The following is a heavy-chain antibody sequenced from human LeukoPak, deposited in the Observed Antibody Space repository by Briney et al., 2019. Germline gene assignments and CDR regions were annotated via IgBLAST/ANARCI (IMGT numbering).Heavy chain of an antibody. V-gene: IGHV1-3*01. CDR2: INAGNGNT. Sequence: GASVKVSCKASGYTFTSYAMHWVRQAPGQRLEWMGWINAGNGNTKYSQKFQGRVTITRDTSASTAYMELSSLRSEDTAVYYCARDPKNYYYYGSGSYLDYWGQGTLVTVSS. CDR3: ARDPKNYYYYGSGSYLDY. D-gene: IGHD3-10*01. CDR1: GYTFTSYA. J-gene: IGHJ4*02.